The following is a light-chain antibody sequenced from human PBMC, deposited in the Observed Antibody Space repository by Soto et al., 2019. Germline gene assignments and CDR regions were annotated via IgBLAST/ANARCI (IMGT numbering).Light chain of an antibody. CDR1: NSDIGNYND. CDR2: DVT. J-gene: IGLJ2*01. V-gene: IGLV2-8*01. CDR3: SSYAGSNSPVV. Sequence: QSVLTQPPSASGSPGQSVTISCTGTNSDIGNYNDVSWYQQHPGEAPKLLIYDVTERPSRVPDRFSGSKSGNTASLTVSGLRPEDEAHYYCSSYAGSNSPVVFGGGIQLTVL.